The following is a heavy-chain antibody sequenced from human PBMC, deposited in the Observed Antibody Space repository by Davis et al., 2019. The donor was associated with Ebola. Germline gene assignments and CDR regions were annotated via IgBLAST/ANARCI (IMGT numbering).Heavy chain of an antibody. CDR3: ANDLRGYWFDP. V-gene: IGHV1-18*01. J-gene: IGHJ5*02. CDR2: IGIYNLKT. Sequence: ASVKVSCKASGYIFTSYGINWIRQAPGQGLEWMGWIGIYNLKTHYAQKFQGRVSLTTDTTSTAYMELWSLTSDDTAVYYCANDLRGYWFDPWGQGTLVTVSS. CDR1: GYIFTSYG.